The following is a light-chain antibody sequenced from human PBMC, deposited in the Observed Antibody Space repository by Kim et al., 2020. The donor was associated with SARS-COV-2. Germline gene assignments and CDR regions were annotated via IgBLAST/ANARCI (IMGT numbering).Light chain of an antibody. CDR1: RLGDKY. CDR3: QAWDSSTVV. CDR2: QDT. J-gene: IGLJ2*01. Sequence: VSPGQTASITCSGDRLGDKYACWYQQKPGQSPVMVIYQDTKRPSGIPERFSGSNSGSTATLTISGTQAMDEADYYCQAWDSSTVVFGGGTQLTVL. V-gene: IGLV3-1*01.